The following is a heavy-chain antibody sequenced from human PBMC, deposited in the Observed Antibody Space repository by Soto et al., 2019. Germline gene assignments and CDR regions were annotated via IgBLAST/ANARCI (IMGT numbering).Heavy chain of an antibody. CDR3: ASLIVVVPAAMGGMDV. V-gene: IGHV1-69*02. Sequence: QVQLVQSGAEVKKPGSSVKVSCKASGGTFSSYTISWVRQAPGQGLEWMGRIIPILGIANYAQKFQGRVTITADKSTSTAYMELSSLRSEDMAVYYCASLIVVVPAAMGGMDVWGQGTTVTVSS. J-gene: IGHJ6*02. CDR2: IIPILGIA. D-gene: IGHD2-2*01. CDR1: GGTFSSYT.